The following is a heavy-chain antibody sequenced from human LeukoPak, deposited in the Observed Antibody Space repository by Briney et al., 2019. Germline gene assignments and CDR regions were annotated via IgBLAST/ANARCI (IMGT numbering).Heavy chain of an antibody. D-gene: IGHD3-16*02. CDR1: GYTFTSYA. V-gene: IGHV1-69*13. CDR2: IIPIFGTA. J-gene: IGHJ4*02. Sequence: SVKVSCKASGYTFTSYAISWVRQAPGQGLEWMGGIIPIFGTANYAQKFQGRVTITADESTSTAFMELSSLRSEDTAVYYCAIPADYDYVWGSYRPFDYWGQGTLVTVSS. CDR3: AIPADYDYVWGSYRPFDY.